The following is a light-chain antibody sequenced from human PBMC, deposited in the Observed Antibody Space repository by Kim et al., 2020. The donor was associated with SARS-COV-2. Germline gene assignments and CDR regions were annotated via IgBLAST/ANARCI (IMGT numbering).Light chain of an antibody. CDR1: QTVVNN. Sequence: SPGETATLSCRASQTVVNNLAWYQQKPGQAPRLLIYAASIRATGIAARFSGSASGTEFTLTITSLQPEDSAVYYCQQYNDWPSITFGQGSRLEIK. J-gene: IGKJ5*01. CDR3: QQYNDWPSIT. CDR2: AAS. V-gene: IGKV3D-15*01.